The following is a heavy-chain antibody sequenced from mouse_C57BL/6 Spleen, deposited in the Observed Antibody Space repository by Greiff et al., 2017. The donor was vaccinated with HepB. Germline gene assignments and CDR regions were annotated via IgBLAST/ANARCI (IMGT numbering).Heavy chain of an antibody. CDR1: GYTFTDYE. CDR3: TKLGITTVVATLYYFDY. D-gene: IGHD1-1*01. CDR2: IDPETGGT. Sequence: QVQLQQSGAELVRPGASVTLSCKASGYTFTDYEMHWVKQTPVHGLEWIGAIDPETGGTAYNQKFKGKAILTADKSSSTAYMELRSLTSEDSAVYYCTKLGITTVVATLYYFDYWGQGTTLTVSS. J-gene: IGHJ2*01. V-gene: IGHV1-15*01.